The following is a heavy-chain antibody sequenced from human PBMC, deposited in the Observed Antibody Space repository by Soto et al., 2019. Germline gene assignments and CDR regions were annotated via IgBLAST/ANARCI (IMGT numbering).Heavy chain of an antibody. CDR1: GSTFSAFC. V-gene: IGHV3-23*01. J-gene: IGHJ6*02. D-gene: IGHD2-15*01. Sequence: EVQLLESGGALAQPGGSLRLSCAASGSTFSAFCMNWLRQAPGKGLEWVSAISRSGDITYYADSVKGRFTISRDNSKNTLYLEMNSLTGDDTAVYYCAKGGFWVHYGMDVWRQGTTVIVSS. CDR3: AKGGFWVHYGMDV. CDR2: ISRSGDIT.